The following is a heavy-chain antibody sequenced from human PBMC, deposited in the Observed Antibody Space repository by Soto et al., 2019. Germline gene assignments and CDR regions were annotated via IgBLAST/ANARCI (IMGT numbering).Heavy chain of an antibody. CDR1: GESFSGYY. Sequence: SETLSLTCAVYGESFSGYYWSWIRQPPGKGLEWIGEINHSGSTNYNPSLKSRVTISVDTSKNQFSLKLSSVTAADTAVYYCARRYSGYDFDYRGQGTLVTVSS. CDR3: ARRYSGYDFDY. D-gene: IGHD5-12*01. V-gene: IGHV4-34*01. CDR2: INHSGST. J-gene: IGHJ4*02.